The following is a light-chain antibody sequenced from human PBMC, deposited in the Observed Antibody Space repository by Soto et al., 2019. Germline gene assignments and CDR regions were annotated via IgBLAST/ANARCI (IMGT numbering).Light chain of an antibody. J-gene: IGKJ1*01. CDR1: QSITSSY. CDR2: GAS. V-gene: IGKV3-20*01. Sequence: EIVLTQSPGTLSLSPGDRATLSCRASQSITSSYLAWYQQKPGQAPRLLIYGASSRATGIPYRFSGSGSGTDFTLTISRLEPEDFAVYYCQQYGSSPRTFGQGTKVDIK. CDR3: QQYGSSPRT.